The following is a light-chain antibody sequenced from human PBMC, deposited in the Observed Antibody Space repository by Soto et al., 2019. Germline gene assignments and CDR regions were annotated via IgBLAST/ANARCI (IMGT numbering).Light chain of an antibody. CDR1: QSVDTTF. CDR2: GAS. V-gene: IGKV3-20*01. CDR3: QQYMSSVT. J-gene: IGKJ1*01. Sequence: EIVLTQSPGSLSLSPGQRATLSCRASQSVDTTFFAWYQKKPGQAPRLLIYGASKRATGIPDRFSGSGSGTDFTLIIIRLEPEDFAVYYCQQYMSSVTFGQGTKVAIK.